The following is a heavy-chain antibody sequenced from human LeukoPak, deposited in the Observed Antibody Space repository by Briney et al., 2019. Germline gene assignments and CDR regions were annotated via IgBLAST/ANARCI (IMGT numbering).Heavy chain of an antibody. Sequence: ASVKVSCKASGYTFTTYGITWVRQAPGKGLEWVSAISGSVGSTYYADSVKGRFTIPRDNSKNTLYLQMNSLRAEGTAVYCCAKAQGIAVAGEFDYWSQGTLVTVSS. CDR3: AKAQGIAVAGEFDY. J-gene: IGHJ4*02. CDR1: GYTFTTYG. CDR2: ISGSVGST. D-gene: IGHD6-19*01. V-gene: IGHV3-23*01.